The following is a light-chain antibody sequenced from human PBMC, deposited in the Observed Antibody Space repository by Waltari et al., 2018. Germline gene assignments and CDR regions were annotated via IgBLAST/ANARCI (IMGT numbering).Light chain of an antibody. Sequence: QSVLTQPPSASGTPGQGVTISCSGSSSNIGSNYVCWYQQLPGTTPKLLIYKNGQGPPGVPDRFAGSKSGTSASLAVSGLRSEDEADYYCAAWDDSLSGPVFGGGTKLTVL. CDR2: KNG. J-gene: IGLJ2*01. V-gene: IGLV1-47*01. CDR3: AAWDDSLSGPV. CDR1: SSNIGSNY.